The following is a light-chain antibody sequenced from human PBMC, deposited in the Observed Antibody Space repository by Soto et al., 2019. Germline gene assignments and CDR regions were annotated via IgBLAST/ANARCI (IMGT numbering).Light chain of an antibody. CDR1: QSISSW. CDR3: QQYKSYLWT. J-gene: IGKJ1*01. Sequence: DIQMTQSPSTLSASVGDRVTITCRASQSISSWLAWYQQKPGKAPKLLIYDASSLESGVPSRFSGSGSGTEFTLTISSLQPYDFATYYCQQYKSYLWTLGQGNKVEIK. CDR2: DAS. V-gene: IGKV1-5*01.